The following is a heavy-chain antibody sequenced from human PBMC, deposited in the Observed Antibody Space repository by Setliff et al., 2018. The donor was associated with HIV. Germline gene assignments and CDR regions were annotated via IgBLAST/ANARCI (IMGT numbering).Heavy chain of an antibody. CDR3: ATGASDYDSSGYYPALWW. Sequence: ASVKVSCKASGYTFTSYDINWVRQATGQGLEWMGWMNPDSGNTGYAQKFQGRVTMTRNTPISTAYMELSSLKSEDTAVSYCATGASDYDSSGYYPALWWWGQGTLVTV. V-gene: IGHV1-8*02. D-gene: IGHD3-22*01. CDR2: MNPDSGNT. J-gene: IGHJ4*02. CDR1: GYTFTSYD.